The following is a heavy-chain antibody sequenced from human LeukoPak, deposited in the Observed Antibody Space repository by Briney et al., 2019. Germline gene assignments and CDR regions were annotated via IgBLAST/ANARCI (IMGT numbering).Heavy chain of an antibody. CDR2: ISHSGST. J-gene: IGHJ4*02. CDR3: ASPSGGWLGL. Sequence: SETLSLTCSVSGYSISSGYYWGWIRQPPGKGLEWIGNISHSGSTYYNPPLKSRVTISVDTSKNQFSLKLSSVTAADTAVYYCASPSGGWLGLWGQGTLVTVSS. CDR1: GYSISSGYY. V-gene: IGHV4-38-2*02. D-gene: IGHD5-24*01.